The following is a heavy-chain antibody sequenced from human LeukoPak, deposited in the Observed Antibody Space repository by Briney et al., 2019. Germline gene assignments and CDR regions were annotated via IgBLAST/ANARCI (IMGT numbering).Heavy chain of an antibody. D-gene: IGHD3-22*01. CDR1: GFTFSDYS. J-gene: IGHJ3*01. Sequence: GGSLRLSCAASGFTFSDYSMTWVRQAPGKGLEWVSFISSSRGYIFYADSMKGRFTISRDNAKNSLYLQMNSLRAEDTAIYYCTRDLRIAMIADAFDLWGQGTMVTVSS. CDR2: ISSSRGYI. V-gene: IGHV3-21*01. CDR3: TRDLRIAMIADAFDL.